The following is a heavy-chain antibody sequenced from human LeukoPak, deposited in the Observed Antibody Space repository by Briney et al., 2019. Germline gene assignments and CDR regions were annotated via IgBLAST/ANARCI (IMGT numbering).Heavy chain of an antibody. D-gene: IGHD2-2*02. CDR1: GGTFTSYA. CDR2: IIPIFGTA. V-gene: IGHV1-69*13. CDR3: ASADPLGYCSSTSCYTRWFDP. J-gene: IGHJ5*02. Sequence: SVTVSCKASGGTFTSYAISWVRQAPGQGLEWMGGIIPIFGTANYAQKFQGRVTITADESTSTDYLELSSLRSEDTAVYYCASADPLGYCSSTSCYTRWFDPWGQGTLVTVSS.